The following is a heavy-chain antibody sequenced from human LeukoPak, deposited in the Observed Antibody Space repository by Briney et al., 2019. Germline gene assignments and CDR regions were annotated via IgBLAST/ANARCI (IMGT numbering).Heavy chain of an antibody. D-gene: IGHD6-6*01. CDR2: ISYDGSNK. CDR1: GFTFSSYG. Sequence: GGSLRLSCAASGFTFSSYGMHWVRQAPGKGLEWVAVISYDGSNKYYADSVKGRFTISRDNSKNTLYLQMNSLRAEDTAVYYCAKGRTVYSSTYAFDIWGQGTMVTVSS. CDR3: AKGRTVYSSTYAFDI. V-gene: IGHV3-30*18. J-gene: IGHJ3*02.